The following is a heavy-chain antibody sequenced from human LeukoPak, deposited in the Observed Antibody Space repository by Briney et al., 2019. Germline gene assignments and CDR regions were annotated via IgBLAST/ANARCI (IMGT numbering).Heavy chain of an antibody. CDR3: ARGYDFWSGYSPYNWFDP. J-gene: IGHJ5*02. V-gene: IGHV4-4*07. CDR2: IYTSGST. D-gene: IGHD3-3*01. Sequence: PSETLSLTCTVSGGSISSYYWSWIRQPAGKGLEWIGRIYTSGSTNYNPSLKSRVTMSVDTSKNQFSLKLSSVTAADTAVYYCARGYDFWSGYSPYNWFDPWGQGTLVTVSS. CDR1: GGSISSYY.